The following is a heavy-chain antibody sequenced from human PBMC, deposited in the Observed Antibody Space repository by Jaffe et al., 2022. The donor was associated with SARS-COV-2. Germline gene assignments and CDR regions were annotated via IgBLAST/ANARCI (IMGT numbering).Heavy chain of an antibody. CDR2: ISSSSSTI. V-gene: IGHV3-48*02. CDR1: GFTFSSYS. D-gene: IGHD1-26*01. Sequence: EVQLVESGGGLVQPGGSLRLSCAASGFTFSSYSMNWVRQAPGKGLEWVSYISSSSSTIYYADSVKGRFTISRDNAKNSLYLQMNSLRDEDTAVYYCARDPSGSLGYYYYGMDVWGQGTTVTVSS. J-gene: IGHJ6*02. CDR3: ARDPSGSLGYYYYGMDV.